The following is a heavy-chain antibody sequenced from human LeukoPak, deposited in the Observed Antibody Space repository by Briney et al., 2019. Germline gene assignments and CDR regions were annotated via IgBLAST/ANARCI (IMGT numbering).Heavy chain of an antibody. Sequence: ASVSVSCKASGYTFTTYTMHWVRQAPGQRLEWMGWINADTGNTKCSQEFQGSLTITRDTSASTVYMDLSSLKSEDMAVYYCARGSSGWYTLPGLLYYYMDVWGKGTTVTVSS. CDR2: INADTGNT. V-gene: IGHV1-3*03. CDR3: ARGSSGWYTLPGLLYYYMDV. CDR1: GYTFTTYT. D-gene: IGHD6-19*01. J-gene: IGHJ6*03.